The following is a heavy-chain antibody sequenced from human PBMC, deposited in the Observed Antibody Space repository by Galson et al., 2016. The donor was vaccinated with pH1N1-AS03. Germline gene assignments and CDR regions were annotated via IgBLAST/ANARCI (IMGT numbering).Heavy chain of an antibody. CDR1: GFSFSVFW. CDR2: IKHDGSDQ. V-gene: IGHV3-7*04. CDR3: ARAFRGSAVDV. Sequence: SLRLSCAVSGFSFSVFWMRWVRQAPGKGLESVANIKHDGSDQYYVDSVKGRFTITRDNAKNSLYLQMNSLRVEDTAIYYCARAFRGSAVDVWGQGTLVTVSS. D-gene: IGHD3-16*01. J-gene: IGHJ4*02.